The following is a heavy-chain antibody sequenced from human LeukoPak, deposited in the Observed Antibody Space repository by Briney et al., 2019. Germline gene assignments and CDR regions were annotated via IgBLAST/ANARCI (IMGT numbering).Heavy chain of an antibody. CDR3: ASPGHIAVAGTHYFDY. CDR2: IYYSGST. CDR1: GGSISSSSYY. D-gene: IGHD6-19*01. V-gene: IGHV4-39*01. J-gene: IGHJ4*02. Sequence: SETLSLTCTVSGGSISSSSYYWGWIRQPPGKGLEWIGSIYYSGSTYYNPSLKSRVTISVDTSKNQFSLKLSSVTAADTAVYYCASPGHIAVAGTHYFDYWGQGTLVTVSS.